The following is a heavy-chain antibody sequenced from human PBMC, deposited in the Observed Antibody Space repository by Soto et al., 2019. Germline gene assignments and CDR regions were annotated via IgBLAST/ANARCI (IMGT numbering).Heavy chain of an antibody. CDR3: ARDPSYYGMDV. CDR2: INAGNGAT. V-gene: IGHV1-3*01. CDR1: GYTFTTYA. J-gene: IGHJ6*02. Sequence: GASVKVSCKASGYTFTTYAMHWVRQAPGQRLEWMGWINAGNGATKYSQDFQDRVTIARDTSANTAFMELSSLTSEDTAVYYCARDPSYYGMDVWGQGTTVTVSS.